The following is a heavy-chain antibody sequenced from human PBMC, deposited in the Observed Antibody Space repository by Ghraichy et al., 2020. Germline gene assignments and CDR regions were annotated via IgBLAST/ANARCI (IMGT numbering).Heavy chain of an antibody. J-gene: IGHJ4*02. CDR3: ARGQGSSGYYWGYYFDY. CDR2: IYYSGST. V-gene: IGHV4-31*03. CDR1: GGSISSGGYY. Sequence: SETLSLTCTVSGGSISSGGYYWSWIRQHPGKGLEWIGYIYYSGSTYYNPSLKSRVTISVDTSKNQFSLKLSSVTAADTAVYYCARGQGSSGYYWGYYFDYWGQGTLVTVSS. D-gene: IGHD3-22*01.